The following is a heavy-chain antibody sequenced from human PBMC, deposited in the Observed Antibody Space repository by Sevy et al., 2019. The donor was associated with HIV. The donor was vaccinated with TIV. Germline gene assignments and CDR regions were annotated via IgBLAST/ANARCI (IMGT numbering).Heavy chain of an antibody. CDR3: ATERGYSPSGYLDY. Sequence: GGSLRLSCAASGFIFSNAWMNWVRQAPGKGLEWVGRIKIKADGGATEYAAPVKDRITISRDDSKDTLYLQMNSLKTEDTAVYYCATERGYSPSGYLDYWGQGTLVTVSS. CDR2: IKIKADGGAT. V-gene: IGHV3-15*07. J-gene: IGHJ4*02. D-gene: IGHD5-18*01. CDR1: GFIFSNAW.